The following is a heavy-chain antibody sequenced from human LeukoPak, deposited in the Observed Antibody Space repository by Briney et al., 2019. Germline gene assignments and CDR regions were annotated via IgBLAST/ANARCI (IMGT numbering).Heavy chain of an antibody. D-gene: IGHD2-15*01. CDR2: IDISGGAT. V-gene: IGHV3-23*01. Sequence: PGGSLRLSCVASGFPFSSHAMCWVRQAPGKGLEWVSSIDISGGATWYADSVRGRFTISRDNSKNTLYLQMNSLRAEDTAVYYCAKDGGGSCYDDWGQGTLVTVSS. CDR1: GFPFSSHA. J-gene: IGHJ4*02. CDR3: AKDGGGSCYDD.